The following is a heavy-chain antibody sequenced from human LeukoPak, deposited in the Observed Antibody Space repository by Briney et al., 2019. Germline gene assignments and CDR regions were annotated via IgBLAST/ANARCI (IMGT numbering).Heavy chain of an antibody. V-gene: IGHV3-21*01. CDR1: GFTFSSYS. J-gene: IGHJ6*03. Sequence: GGSLRLSCAASGFTFSSYSMNWIRQAPGKGLEWVSAISSSSSSIYYAYSVKGRFTISRDNDKHSPFLQMTILTADTTALYYCARKLMFRGVIPYYYYMDVWGKGTTVTVSS. CDR3: ARKLMFRGVIPYYYYMDV. CDR2: ISSSSSSI. D-gene: IGHD3-10*01.